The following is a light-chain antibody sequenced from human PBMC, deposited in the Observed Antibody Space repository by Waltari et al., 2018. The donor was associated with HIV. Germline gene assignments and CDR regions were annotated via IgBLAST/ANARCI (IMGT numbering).Light chain of an antibody. CDR3: CSFAGSYTLV. CDR1: RSDIGDYNY. Sequence: QSALTQPHSVSGSPGQSVTIPCTGTRSDIGDYNYVSWYQQPPGKAPKLMIYDVTKRPSGVPDRFSGSKSGNTASLTISGLQAEDEAAYYCCSFAGSYTLVFGGGTKLTVL. J-gene: IGLJ3*02. CDR2: DVT. V-gene: IGLV2-11*01.